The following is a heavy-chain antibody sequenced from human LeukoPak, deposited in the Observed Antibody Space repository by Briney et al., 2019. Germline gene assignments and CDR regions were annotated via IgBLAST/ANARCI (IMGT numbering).Heavy chain of an antibody. V-gene: IGHV3-23*01. Sequence: GGSLRLSCAASGFTFSSYAMSWVRQAPGKGLEWVSAISGSGGSTYYADSVKGRFTISRDNSKNTLYLQMNSLRAEDTAVYYCAKDILLWFGELSYPDYFDYWGQGTLVTVPS. J-gene: IGHJ4*02. D-gene: IGHD3-10*01. CDR2: ISGSGGST. CDR1: GFTFSSYA. CDR3: AKDILLWFGELSYPDYFDY.